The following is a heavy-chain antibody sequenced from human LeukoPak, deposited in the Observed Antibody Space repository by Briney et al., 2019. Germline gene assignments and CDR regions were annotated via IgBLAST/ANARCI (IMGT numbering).Heavy chain of an antibody. CDR1: GFTFSSYA. CDR2: IKQDGSEK. J-gene: IGHJ6*02. CDR3: ARGSTGA. Sequence: GGSLRLSCAASGFTFSSYAMSWVRQAPGKGLEWVANIKQDGSEKYYVDSVKGRFTISRDNAKNSLYLQMNSLRAEDTAVYYCARGSTGAWGQGTTVTVSS. V-gene: IGHV3-7*05.